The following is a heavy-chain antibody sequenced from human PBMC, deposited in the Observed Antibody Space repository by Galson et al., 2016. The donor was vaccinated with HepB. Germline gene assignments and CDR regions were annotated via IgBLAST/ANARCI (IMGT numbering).Heavy chain of an antibody. D-gene: IGHD3-10*01. CDR1: GFTFSSHA. J-gene: IGHJ3*02. V-gene: IGHV3-23*01. CDR2: ISPSGDTI. CDR3: AKDYIGTRPEALDI. Sequence: SLRLSCAASGFTFSSHAMAWVRQAPGKGLEWVTGISPSGDTISYADSVKGRFTISRDNAKNTLHLQMNGLRAEDTALYYCAKDYIGTRPEALDIWGQGTMVTVSS.